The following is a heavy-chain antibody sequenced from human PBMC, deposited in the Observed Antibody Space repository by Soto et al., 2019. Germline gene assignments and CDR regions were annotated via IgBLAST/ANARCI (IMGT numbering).Heavy chain of an antibody. D-gene: IGHD3-10*01. V-gene: IGHV4-30-2*01. J-gene: IGHJ6*02. Sequence: ILSHTSSVVCGTISGVGYSRICIKKPPGKGLEWIGYIYHSGSTYYNPSLKSRVTISVDTSKNQFSLKLSSVTAADTAVYYCARVTGFGELLGNISYYYYYGMDVWGQGTTVTVSS. CDR2: IYHSGST. CDR1: CGTISGVGYS. CDR3: ARVTGFGELLGNISYYYYYGMDV.